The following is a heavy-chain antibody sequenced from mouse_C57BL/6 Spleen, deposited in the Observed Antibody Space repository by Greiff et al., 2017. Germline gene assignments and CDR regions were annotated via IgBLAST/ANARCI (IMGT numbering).Heavy chain of an antibody. J-gene: IGHJ1*03. Sequence: EVKVVESGPGMVKPSQSLSLTCTVTGYSITSGYDWHWIRHFPGNKLEWMGYISYSGSTNYNPSLKSRISITHDTSKNHFFLKLNSVTTEDTATYYCAKGADGYWYFDVWGTGTTVTVSS. CDR1: GYSITSGYD. V-gene: IGHV3-1*01. CDR3: AKGADGYWYFDV. CDR2: ISYSGST. D-gene: IGHD2-3*01.